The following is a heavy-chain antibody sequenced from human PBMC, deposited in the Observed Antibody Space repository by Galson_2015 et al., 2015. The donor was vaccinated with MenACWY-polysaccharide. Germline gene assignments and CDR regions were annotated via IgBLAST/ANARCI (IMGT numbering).Heavy chain of an antibody. D-gene: IGHD4-17*01. Sequence: SLRLSCAASGFPFSTYEMNWVRQAPGKGLAWISYISGAGHTIYYADSVKGRFTVSRDNAKNLLYLQMNSLRAEDTAVYYCARLTTVTPVDYWGQGTLVTVSS. CDR2: ISGAGHTI. CDR1: GFPFSTYE. V-gene: IGHV3-48*03. J-gene: IGHJ4*02. CDR3: ARLTTVTPVDY.